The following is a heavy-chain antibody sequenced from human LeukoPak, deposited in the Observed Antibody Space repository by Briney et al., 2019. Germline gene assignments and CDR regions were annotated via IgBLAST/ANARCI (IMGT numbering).Heavy chain of an antibody. V-gene: IGHV3-20*01. Sequence: PGGSLRLSCAASGFTFDDYGMSWVRQAPGKGLEWVSGINWNGGSTGYADSVKGRFTISRDNAKNSLYLQMNSLRAEDTALYHCASRYCSSTSCYLNVWGKGTTVTVSS. CDR1: GFTFDDYG. J-gene: IGHJ6*04. CDR3: ASRYCSSTSCYLNV. CDR2: INWNGGST. D-gene: IGHD2-2*01.